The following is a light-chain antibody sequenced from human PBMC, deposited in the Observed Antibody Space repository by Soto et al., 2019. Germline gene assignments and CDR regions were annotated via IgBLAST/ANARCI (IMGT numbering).Light chain of an antibody. J-gene: IGKJ2*02. CDR3: QQYHRLPRT. Sequence: EIVLTQSPGTLSMSPGEGATLSCRASQTISTDYLAWYQQKPGQAPGLLIYGASSRAAGIPDRFGGSGSGTDFSLTISRLEPEDFAVYYCQQYHRLPRTFGQGTKLEI. CDR1: QTISTDY. V-gene: IGKV3-20*01. CDR2: GAS.